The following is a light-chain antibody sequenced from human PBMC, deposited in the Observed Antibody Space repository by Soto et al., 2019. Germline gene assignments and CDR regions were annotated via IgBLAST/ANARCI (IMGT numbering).Light chain of an antibody. CDR3: SSYTSSSTQV. J-gene: IGLJ2*01. CDR1: SSDVGGYHY. V-gene: IGLV2-14*01. Sequence: QSVLTQPASVSGSPGQSITISCTGTSSDVGGYHYVSWDQQHPGKAPKLMLYDVSTRPSGVSNRFSGSKSGNTASLTISGLQAEDEAADYCSSYTSSSTQVFGGGATLTVL. CDR2: DVS.